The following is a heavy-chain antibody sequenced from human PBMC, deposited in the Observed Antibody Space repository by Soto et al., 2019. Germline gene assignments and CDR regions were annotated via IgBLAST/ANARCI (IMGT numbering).Heavy chain of an antibody. CDR3: ARGTSDYYDSSGYFSP. J-gene: IGHJ5*02. D-gene: IGHD3-22*01. CDR2: ISSSTSYI. V-gene: IGHV3-21*01. CDR1: GFSFNNYR. Sequence: PGGSLRLSCAASGFSFNNYRMNWVRQAPGKGLEWVSSISSSTSYIYYADSVKGRFTISRDNAKKSLYLQMNSLRAEDTAVYYCARGTSDYYDSSGYFSPWGQGNLVTVSS.